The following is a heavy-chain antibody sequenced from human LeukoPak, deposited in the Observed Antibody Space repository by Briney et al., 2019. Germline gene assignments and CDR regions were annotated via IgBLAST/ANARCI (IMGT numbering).Heavy chain of an antibody. D-gene: IGHD3-10*01. CDR1: GFTFSSYG. CDR2: IRYDGSNE. Sequence: PGGSLRLSCAASGFTFSSYGIHWVRQAPGKGLEWVTFIRYDGSNEYYADSVKGRFTISRDNSKNTLYLQMNSLRAEDTAVYYCAKESITMVRRPGGDYYMDVWGKGTTVTVSS. V-gene: IGHV3-30*02. CDR3: AKESITMVRRPGGDYYMDV. J-gene: IGHJ6*03.